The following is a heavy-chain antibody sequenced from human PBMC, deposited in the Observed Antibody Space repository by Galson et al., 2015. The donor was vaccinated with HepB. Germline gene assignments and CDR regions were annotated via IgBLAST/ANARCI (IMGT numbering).Heavy chain of an antibody. V-gene: IGHV4/OR15-8*01. J-gene: IGHJ5*02. CDR3: ATLRSTTRPPHTP. D-gene: IGHD1-1*01. Sequence: SETLSLTCVVSGASISSNNWWSWVRQSPGKGLEWIGEVYHIGSANYNPSLKSRITISLDKSKNQFSLKLNSVTAADTAVYYCATLRSTTRPPHTPWGQGILVTVSS. CDR2: VYHIGSA. CDR1: GASISSNNW.